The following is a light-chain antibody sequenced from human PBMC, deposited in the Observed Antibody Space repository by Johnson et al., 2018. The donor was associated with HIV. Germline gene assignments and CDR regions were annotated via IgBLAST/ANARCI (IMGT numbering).Light chain of an antibody. Sequence: QLVLTQPPSVSAAPGQKVTISCSGSSSDMGHYAVSWYQELPGTAPKLLIYENNKRPSGIPDRFSGSKSGTSATLGIAGLQTGDEADYYCGTWDKSLNTGAVFGTGTKVTVL. CDR2: ENN. CDR3: GTWDKSLNTGAV. CDR1: SSDMGHYA. V-gene: IGLV1-51*02. J-gene: IGLJ1*01.